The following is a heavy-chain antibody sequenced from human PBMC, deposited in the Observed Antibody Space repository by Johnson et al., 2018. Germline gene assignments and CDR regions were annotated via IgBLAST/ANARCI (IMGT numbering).Heavy chain of an antibody. Sequence: QVQLQESGPGLVKPSETLSLTCTVSGDSVSSNDYYYNWIRQPPGRGLEWIGYIYYLGSTNYNPSLKSRVTISVDTSKNHVSLKLSSVTAADTAVYYWARDSSSLHSVDIWGQGTMVTVSS. CDR2: IYYLGST. CDR1: GDSVSSNDYY. J-gene: IGHJ3*02. D-gene: IGHD6-13*01. V-gene: IGHV4-61*03. CDR3: ARDSSSLHSVDI.